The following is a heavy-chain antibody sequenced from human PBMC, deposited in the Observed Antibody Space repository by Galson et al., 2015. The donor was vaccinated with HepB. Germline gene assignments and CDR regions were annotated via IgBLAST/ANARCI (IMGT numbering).Heavy chain of an antibody. D-gene: IGHD4/OR15-4a*01. CDR2: MNYNGDI. Sequence: SETLSLTCVVNGGPFSGYYWTWIRQPPGKGLEWIGEMNYNGDINYNPSLKSRVTISLDASKRQVSLRLNSVTAADTAVYYCARDVPGSGLNCDFWGQGTLVTVS. V-gene: IGHV4-34*01. CDR1: GGPFSGYY. J-gene: IGHJ4*02. CDR3: ARDVPGSGLNCDF.